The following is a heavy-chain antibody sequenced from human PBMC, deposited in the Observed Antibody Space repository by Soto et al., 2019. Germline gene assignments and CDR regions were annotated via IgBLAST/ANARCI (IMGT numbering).Heavy chain of an antibody. Sequence: QLQLQESGSGLVKPSQTLSLTCAVSGGSISSGGYSWSWIRQPPGKGLEWIGYIYHSGSTYYNPYLKSRVTISVDRSKNQFSLKLSSVTAADTAVYYCARGRGELLRSSWFDPWGQGTLVTVSS. D-gene: IGHD3-10*01. CDR1: GGSISSGGYS. J-gene: IGHJ5*02. V-gene: IGHV4-30-2*01. CDR2: IYHSGST. CDR3: ARGRGELLRSSWFDP.